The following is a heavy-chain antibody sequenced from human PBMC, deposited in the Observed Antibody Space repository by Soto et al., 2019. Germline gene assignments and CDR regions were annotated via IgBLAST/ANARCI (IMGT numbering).Heavy chain of an antibody. CDR2: ISGSGGTT. J-gene: IGHJ4*02. CDR1: GFTFSSYA. CDR3: TTGLSNGYYNFDY. V-gene: IGHV3-23*01. Sequence: GGSLRLSCAASGFTFSSYAMSWVRQAPGKGLEWVSVISGSGGTTYYADSVKGRITISRDHSKDTLYLQMNSLKTEDTAVYYCTTGLSNGYYNFDYWGQGTPVTVSS. D-gene: IGHD3-22*01.